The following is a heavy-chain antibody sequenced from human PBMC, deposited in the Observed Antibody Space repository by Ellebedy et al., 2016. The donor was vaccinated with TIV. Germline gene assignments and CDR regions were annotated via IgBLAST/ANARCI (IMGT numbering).Heavy chain of an antibody. CDR3: ARAASIAMIVVVTYDAFDI. J-gene: IGHJ3*02. V-gene: IGHV4-31*03. Sequence: SETLSLXXTVSGGSISSGGYYWSWIRQHPGKGLEWIGYIYYSGSTYYNPSLKSRVTISVDTSKNQFSLKLSSVTAADTAVYYCARAASIAMIVVVTYDAFDIWGQGTMVTVSS. D-gene: IGHD3-22*01. CDR1: GGSISSGGYY. CDR2: IYYSGST.